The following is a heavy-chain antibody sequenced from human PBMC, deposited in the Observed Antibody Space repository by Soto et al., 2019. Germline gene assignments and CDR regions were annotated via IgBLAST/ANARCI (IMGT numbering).Heavy chain of an antibody. D-gene: IGHD2-21*02. CDR3: ASDRDPYYYYCGMDV. CDR1: GYTFTSYA. J-gene: IGHJ6*02. Sequence: GASVKVCCKASGYTFTSYAMHWVRQAPGQRLEWMGWINAGNGNTKYSQKFQGRVTITRDTSASTAYMELSSLRSEDTAVYYCASDRDPYYYYCGMDVWGQGTTVTVSS. CDR2: INAGNGNT. V-gene: IGHV1-3*01.